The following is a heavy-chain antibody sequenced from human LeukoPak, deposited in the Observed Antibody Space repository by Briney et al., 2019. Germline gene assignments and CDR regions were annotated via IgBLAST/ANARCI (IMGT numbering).Heavy chain of an antibody. CDR2: INAGNENT. CDR1: GYTFTSYG. CDR3: ASGEVGYCGGDCPAYFQH. Sequence: ASVKVSCKASGYTFTSYGIGWVRQAPGQGLEWMGWINAGNENTKYSQKFQGRVSITRDTSASTAYMELSSLTSEDTAVYYCASGEVGYCGGDCPAYFQHWGQGTLVTVSS. J-gene: IGHJ1*01. D-gene: IGHD2-21*02. V-gene: IGHV1-3*01.